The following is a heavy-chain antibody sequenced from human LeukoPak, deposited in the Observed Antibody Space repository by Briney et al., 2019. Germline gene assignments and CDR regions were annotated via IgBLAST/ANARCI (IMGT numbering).Heavy chain of an antibody. D-gene: IGHD1-26*01. CDR2: ISSSSSYI. Sequence: PGGSLRLSCAASGFTFSDYYMSWIRQAPGKGLEWVSSISSSSSYIYYADSVKGRFTISRDNAKNSLYLQMNSLRAEDTAVYYCATPSFSGSYSHYFDYWGQGTLVTVSS. V-gene: IGHV3-11*06. CDR1: GFTFSDYY. CDR3: ATPSFSGSYSHYFDY. J-gene: IGHJ4*02.